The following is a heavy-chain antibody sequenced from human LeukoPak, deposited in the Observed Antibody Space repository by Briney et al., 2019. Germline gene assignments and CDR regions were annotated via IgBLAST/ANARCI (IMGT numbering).Heavy chain of an antibody. V-gene: IGHV1-69*13. CDR2: IIPIFGTA. CDR3: ARDCLPIYDSSLCVEGPGMDV. CDR1: GGTFSSYA. Sequence: AASVKVSCKASGGTFSSYAISWVRQAPGQGLEWMGGIIPIFGTANYAQKFQGRVTITADESTSTAYMELSSLRSEDTAVYYCARDCLPIYDSSLCVEGPGMDVWGQGTTVTVSS. D-gene: IGHD3-22*01. J-gene: IGHJ6*02.